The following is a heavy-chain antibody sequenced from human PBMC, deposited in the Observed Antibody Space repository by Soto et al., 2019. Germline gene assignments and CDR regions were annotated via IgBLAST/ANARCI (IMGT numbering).Heavy chain of an antibody. J-gene: IGHJ4*02. D-gene: IGHD1-20*01. CDR3: VKAVYLLDFDY. Sequence: GSLRLSCAASGFTFSSYAMTWVRQAPGKGLEWVSTISGTGGNTYYADSVKGRFTISRDNSKNTVYLQMNSPRAEDTAVYYCVKAVYLLDFDYWGQGTLVTVSS. CDR1: GFTFSSYA. V-gene: IGHV3-23*01. CDR2: ISGTGGNT.